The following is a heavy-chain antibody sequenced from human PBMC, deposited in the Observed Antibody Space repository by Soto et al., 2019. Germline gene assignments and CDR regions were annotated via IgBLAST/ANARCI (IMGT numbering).Heavy chain of an antibody. D-gene: IGHD5-12*01. CDR2: IGPESGAT. CDR3: GRGRSGQIVVFY. V-gene: IGHV1-2*02. J-gene: IGHJ4*02. Sequence: ASVKVSCKASGYTFTGHYIHWVRQAPEQGPEWMGEIGPESGATRYAQKFQGRVTMTMDMSITTVYMELSNLSPDDTAVYYCGRGRSGQIVVFYWGQRTPVTVSS. CDR1: GYTFTGHY.